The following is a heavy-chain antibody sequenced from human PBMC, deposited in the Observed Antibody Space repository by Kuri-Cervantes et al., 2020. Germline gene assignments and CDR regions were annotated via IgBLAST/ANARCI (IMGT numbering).Heavy chain of an antibody. Sequence: SETLSLTCAVYGGSFSGDYYWSWIRQPPGKGLEWIGYIYYSGSTYYNPSLKSRVTISVDTSKNQFSLKLSSVTAADTAVYYCARSCYYDSSGLYAFDIWGQGTMVTVSS. CDR1: GGSFSGDYY. CDR2: IYYSGST. V-gene: IGHV4-30-4*01. J-gene: IGHJ3*02. D-gene: IGHD3-22*01. CDR3: ARSCYYDSSGLYAFDI.